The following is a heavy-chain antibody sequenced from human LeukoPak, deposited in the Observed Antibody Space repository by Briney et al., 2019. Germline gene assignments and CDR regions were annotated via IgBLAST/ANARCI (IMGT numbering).Heavy chain of an antibody. CDR3: AYSTVATRGCN. Sequence: SETLSLTCAVYGGSFSGYYWSWIRQPPGKGLEWIGEINHSGSTNYNPSLKSRVTISVDTSKNQFSLKLSSVTAADTGVYYCAYSTVATRGCNWGQGTLVTVSS. J-gene: IGHJ4*02. CDR2: INHSGST. D-gene: IGHD4-23*01. V-gene: IGHV4-34*01. CDR1: GGSFSGYY.